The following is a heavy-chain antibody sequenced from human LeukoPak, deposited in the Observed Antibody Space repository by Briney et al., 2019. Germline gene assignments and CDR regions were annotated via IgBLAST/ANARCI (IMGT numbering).Heavy chain of an antibody. CDR1: GGSISSYY. D-gene: IGHD6-6*01. V-gene: IGHV4-59*01. CDR3: ARDPLSIAARRGAFDI. CDR2: IYYSGST. Sequence: SETLSLTCTVSGGSISSYYWSWIWQTLGKGLEWMGYIYYSGSTNYNPSLKSRVTISVDTSKNQFSLKLSSVTAADTAVYYCARDPLSIAARRGAFDIWGQGTMVTVSS. J-gene: IGHJ3*02.